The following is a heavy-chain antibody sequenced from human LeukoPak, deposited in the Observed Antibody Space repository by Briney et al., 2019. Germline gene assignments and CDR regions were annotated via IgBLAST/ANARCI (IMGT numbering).Heavy chain of an antibody. J-gene: IGHJ4*02. D-gene: IGHD4-17*01. CDR3: ARDGHGVPLDY. Sequence: GGSLRLSCAASGFTFSSYGMHWVRQAPGKGLEWVAVISYDGTEKYYGDSVKGRFTISRDNSKNTLYLQMNSLRAEDTALYYCARDGHGVPLDYWGQGTLVTVSP. CDR1: GFTFSSYG. V-gene: IGHV3-30*03. CDR2: ISYDGTEK.